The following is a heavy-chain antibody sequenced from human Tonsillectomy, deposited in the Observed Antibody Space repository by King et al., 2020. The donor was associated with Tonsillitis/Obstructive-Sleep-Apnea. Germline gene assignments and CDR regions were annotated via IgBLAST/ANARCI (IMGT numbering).Heavy chain of an antibody. CDR1: DGSISSTFYY. CDR3: ARHRDTYYDFWSGYYGAYMDG. D-gene: IGHD3-3*01. CDR2: IYSSGST. V-gene: IGHV4-39*01. Sequence: LQLQESGPGLVKPSETLSLTCTVSDGSISSTFYYWGWIRQPPGKGLEWIGSIYSSGSTYYNPSLKSRVTISVDTSKNQFSLKLSSVTAADTAVYYCARHRDTYYDFWSGYYGAYMDGWGKGTTVTVSS. J-gene: IGHJ6*03.